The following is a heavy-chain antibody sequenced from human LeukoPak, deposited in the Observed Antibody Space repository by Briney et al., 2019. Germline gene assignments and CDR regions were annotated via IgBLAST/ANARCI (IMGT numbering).Heavy chain of an antibody. CDR2: ISGSGGST. Sequence: PGGSLRLSCAASGFTFSSYAMSWVRQAPGKGLEWVSAISGSGGSTYYADSVKGRFTISRDNSKNTLYLQMNSLRAEDTAVYYCAKDGGYQSYYYYGMDVWGQGTTVTVSS. J-gene: IGHJ6*02. D-gene: IGHD3-22*01. CDR1: GFTFSSYA. V-gene: IGHV3-23*01. CDR3: AKDGGYQSYYYYGMDV.